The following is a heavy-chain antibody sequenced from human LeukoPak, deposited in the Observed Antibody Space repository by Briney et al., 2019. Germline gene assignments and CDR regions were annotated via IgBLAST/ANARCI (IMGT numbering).Heavy chain of an antibody. CDR3: ARRDADNDRAFDY. V-gene: IGHV3-33*01. CDR1: GFIFSSYG. J-gene: IGHJ4*02. Sequence: PGGSLSLSCAASGFIFSSYGMHWVRQAPGKGLEWVAVIWYDGSKKYYVDSVKGRFTISRDNSKNTLYLQMNSLRAEDTAVYYCARRDADNDRAFDYWGQGALVTVAS. CDR2: IWYDGSKK. D-gene: IGHD1-1*01.